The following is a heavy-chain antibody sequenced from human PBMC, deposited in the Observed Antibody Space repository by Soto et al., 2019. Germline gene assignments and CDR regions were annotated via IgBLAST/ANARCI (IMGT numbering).Heavy chain of an antibody. D-gene: IGHD4-17*01. Sequence: QVQLVQSGGEVKKPGSSVKVSCKASGGTFSSYTISWVRQAPGQGLEWMGRIIPILDIANYAQKFQGRVTITADESTSTAYMELSSLRFEDTAVYYCASGDEYGPLDYWGQGTLVTVSS. V-gene: IGHV1-69*02. CDR1: GGTFSSYT. CDR3: ASGDEYGPLDY. J-gene: IGHJ4*02. CDR2: IIPILDIA.